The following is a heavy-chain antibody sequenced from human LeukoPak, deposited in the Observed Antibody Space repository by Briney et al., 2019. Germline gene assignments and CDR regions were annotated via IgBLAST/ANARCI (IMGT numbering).Heavy chain of an antibody. V-gene: IGHV1-46*01. Sequence: ASVKVSCKASGYTFTTYHMHWVRQAPGQGLEWVGTIDTSDGNTNYAQKFLDRVTMTRDTSTSTVYMELSGLRSYDTAVYYCATERSGGTWFDPWGQGTLVTVSS. CDR3: ATERSGGTWFDP. CDR1: GYTFTTYH. J-gene: IGHJ5*02. CDR2: IDTSDGNT. D-gene: IGHD2-15*01.